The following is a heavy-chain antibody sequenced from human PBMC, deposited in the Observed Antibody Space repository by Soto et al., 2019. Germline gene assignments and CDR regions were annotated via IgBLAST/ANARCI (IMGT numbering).Heavy chain of an antibody. Sequence: GESLKIYCNGSGYSFTSYWIGWVRQMPGKGLEWMGIIHPGDSDTRYSPSFEGQVTISVDKSVRTASLQWSSLKASDTAMYYCARRSDSSDYYLFFDYWGQGTLVPVSS. V-gene: IGHV5-51*01. CDR3: ARRSDSSDYYLFFDY. CDR1: GYSFTSYW. CDR2: IHPGDSDT. D-gene: IGHD3-22*01. J-gene: IGHJ4*02.